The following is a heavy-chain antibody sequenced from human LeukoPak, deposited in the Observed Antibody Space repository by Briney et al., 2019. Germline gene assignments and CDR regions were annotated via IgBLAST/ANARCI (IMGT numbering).Heavy chain of an antibody. V-gene: IGHV1-24*01. D-gene: IGHD3-10*01. Sequence: ASVKVSFKVSGYTLTELSMHWVRQAPGKGLEWMGGFDPEDGETIYAQKFQGRVTMTEDTSTDTAYMELSSLRSEDTAVYYCATRVMVRGVIIWYFEYWGQGTLVTVSS. CDR2: FDPEDGET. J-gene: IGHJ4*02. CDR3: ATRVMVRGVIIWYFEY. CDR1: GYTLTELS.